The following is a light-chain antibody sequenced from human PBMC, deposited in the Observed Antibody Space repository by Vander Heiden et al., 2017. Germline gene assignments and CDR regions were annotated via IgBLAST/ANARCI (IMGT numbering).Light chain of an antibody. CDR3: LLSYSDGRKV. CDR2: DTS. Sequence: QAVVTQEPSLTVSPGGTVTLTCGSSTGAVTSGHYPYWFQQRPGQVPMTLMYDTSNKHSRTPARFSGSLMGGNAALTLSGAQPDDEAEDYCLLSYSDGRKVFGGGTKLTVL. CDR1: TGAVTSGHY. J-gene: IGLJ2*01. V-gene: IGLV7-46*01.